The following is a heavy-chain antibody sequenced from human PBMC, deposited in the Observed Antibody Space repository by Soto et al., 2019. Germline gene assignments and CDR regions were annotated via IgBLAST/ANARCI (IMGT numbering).Heavy chain of an antibody. D-gene: IGHD6-13*01. V-gene: IGHV3-30-3*01. Sequence: GGSLRLSCAASGFTFSSYSMHWVRQAPGKGLEWVAVTSHDGSDKYYADSVKGRFTISRDKSKSTLYLQMNSLRAEDTAVYYCAKGSTGLLYYWGQGTQVTVSS. J-gene: IGHJ4*02. CDR1: GFTFSSYS. CDR3: AKGSTGLLYY. CDR2: TSHDGSDK.